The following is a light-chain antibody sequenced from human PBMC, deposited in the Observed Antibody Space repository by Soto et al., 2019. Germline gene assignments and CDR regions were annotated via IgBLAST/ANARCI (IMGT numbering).Light chain of an antibody. CDR1: QSVSSNY. CDR2: GVS. CDR3: QQYGTPRSVT. J-gene: IGKJ5*01. V-gene: IGKV3-20*01. Sequence: EIVLTQSPGTLSLSPGERATLSCRASQSVSSNYLAWYQQKPGQAPRLLVSGVSTRATGIPDRFGGSGSGTDFTLTISRLEPEDFAVYYCQQYGTPRSVTFGQGTRLEI.